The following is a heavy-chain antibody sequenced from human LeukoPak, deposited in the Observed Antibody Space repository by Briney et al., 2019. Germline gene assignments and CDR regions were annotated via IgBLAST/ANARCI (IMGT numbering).Heavy chain of an antibody. CDR3: TRSFYKDTAVDY. D-gene: IGHD2-15*01. CDR2: IRSKAYGGTT. J-gene: IGHJ4*02. V-gene: IGHV3-49*04. CDR1: GFSFGDYA. Sequence: GGSLRLSCTASGFSFGDYAMSWVRQAPGKGLECVGFIRSKAYGGTTEYAASVKGRFTISRDDSKSIAYLQMNSLKTEDTAVYYCTRSFYKDTAVDYWGQGTLVTVSS.